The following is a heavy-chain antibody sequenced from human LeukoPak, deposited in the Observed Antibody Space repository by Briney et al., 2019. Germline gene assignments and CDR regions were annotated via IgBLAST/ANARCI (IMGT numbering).Heavy chain of an antibody. D-gene: IGHD6-19*01. CDR1: GESFSGYY. CDR3: ARDLKLAVTGTRGTAVDP. Sequence: SETLSLTCAVYGESFSGYYWNWIRQPPGKGLEWIGEINHSGSTNYNPSLKSRVTISVDTSKNQFSLKLSSVTAADTAVYYCARDLKLAVTGTRGTAVDPWGQGTLVTVSS. V-gene: IGHV4-34*01. CDR2: INHSGST. J-gene: IGHJ5*02.